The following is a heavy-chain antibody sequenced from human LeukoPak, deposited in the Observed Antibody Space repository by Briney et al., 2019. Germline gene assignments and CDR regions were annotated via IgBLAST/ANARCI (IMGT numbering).Heavy chain of an antibody. J-gene: IGHJ6*02. V-gene: IGHV4-59*01. CDR1: GGSISRYY. D-gene: IGHD4-17*01. CDR2: IYFSGAT. Sequence: PSETLSLTCTVSGGSISRYYWSWIRQPPGKGLEWIGYIYFSGATNYNPSLKSQVTISVDTSKNQFSLKLSSVTAADTAVYYCAREDPQTTVPEGLDVWGQGTTVIVSS. CDR3: AREDPQTTVPEGLDV.